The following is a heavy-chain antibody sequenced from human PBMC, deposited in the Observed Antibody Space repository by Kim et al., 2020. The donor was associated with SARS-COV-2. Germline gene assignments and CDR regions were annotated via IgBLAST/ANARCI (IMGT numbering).Heavy chain of an antibody. CDR2: INPNSGGT. CDR3: ARDKYSSGWTYYYYYGMDV. V-gene: IGHV1-2*04. Sequence: ASVKVSCKASGYTFTGYYMHWVRQAPGQGLEWMGWINPNSGGTNYAQKFQGWVTMTRDTSISTAYMELSRLRSDDTAVYYCARDKYSSGWTYYYYYGMDVWGQGTTVTVSS. J-gene: IGHJ6*02. D-gene: IGHD6-19*01. CDR1: GYTFTGYY.